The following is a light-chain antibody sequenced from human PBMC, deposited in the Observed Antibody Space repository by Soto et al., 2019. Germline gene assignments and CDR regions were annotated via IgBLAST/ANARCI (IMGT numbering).Light chain of an antibody. CDR1: RSVSSSY. CDR3: QQYGSSPPYT. V-gene: IGKV3-20*01. CDR2: GAS. J-gene: IGKJ2*01. Sequence: EIVLTQSPGTLSLSPGERATLSCRASRSVSSSYLAWYQQKPGQAPRLLIYGASSRATGIPDRFSGSGSGTAFTLTSSRLEPEDFAVYYCQQYGSSPPYTFGQGTKLEIK.